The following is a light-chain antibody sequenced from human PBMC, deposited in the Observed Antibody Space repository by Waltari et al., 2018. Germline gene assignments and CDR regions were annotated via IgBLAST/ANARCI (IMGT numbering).Light chain of an antibody. CDR2: DAS. CDR3: QQRSNWTPHT. CDR1: QSVGTY. J-gene: IGKJ2*01. Sequence: EIVLTQSPATLSLSPGETATLSCRASQSVGTYLAWYQQRPGQDPRLLIDDASNRATGIPARFRGSGSGTDFTLTISSLEPEDFAVYYCQQRSNWTPHTFGQGARLEIK. V-gene: IGKV3-11*01.